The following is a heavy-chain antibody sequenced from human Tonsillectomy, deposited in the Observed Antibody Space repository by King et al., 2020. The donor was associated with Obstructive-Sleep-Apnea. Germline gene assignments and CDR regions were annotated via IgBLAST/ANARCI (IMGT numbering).Heavy chain of an antibody. V-gene: IGHV6-1*01. CDR3: ARDVDGAPFDY. CDR1: GDSVPGDRVA. CDR2: TYYRSRWYT. J-gene: IGHJ4*02. Sequence: VQLQQSGPGLVKPSQTLSLTCVISGDSVPGDRVAWNWIRQSPSRGLEWLGRTYYRSRWYTDYAESVQSRITINPDTSKNQFSLHLKSVIPEDTAVYYCARDVDGAPFDYWGQGILVTVSS. D-gene: IGHD4-17*01.